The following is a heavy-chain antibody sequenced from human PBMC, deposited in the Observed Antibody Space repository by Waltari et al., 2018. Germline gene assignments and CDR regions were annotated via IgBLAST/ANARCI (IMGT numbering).Heavy chain of an antibody. CDR1: GFTFSSYE. J-gene: IGHJ4*02. V-gene: IGHV3-48*03. CDR2: ISSSGSTI. D-gene: IGHD7-27*01. CDR3: ARGSNWGFDY. Sequence: EVQLVESGGGLVQPGGSLRLSCAASGFTFSSYEMNWVRQAPGKGLEGVSYISSSGSTIYYADSVKGRFTISRDNAKNSLYLQMNSLRAEDTAVYYCARGSNWGFDYWGQGTLVTVSS.